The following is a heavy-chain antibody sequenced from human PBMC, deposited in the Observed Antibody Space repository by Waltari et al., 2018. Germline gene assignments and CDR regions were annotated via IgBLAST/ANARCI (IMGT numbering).Heavy chain of an antibody. CDR1: GGSISSSSYY. CDR3: ARQYSSSSRGLGIDY. J-gene: IGHJ4*02. V-gene: IGHV4-39*01. D-gene: IGHD6-6*01. Sequence: QLQLQESGPGLVKPSETLSLTCTVSGGSISSSSYYWGWIRQPPGKGLEWIGSIYYSGSTYYNPSLKSRVTISVDTSKNQFSLKLSSVTAADTAVYYCARQYSSSSRGLGIDYWGQGTLVTVSS. CDR2: IYYSGST.